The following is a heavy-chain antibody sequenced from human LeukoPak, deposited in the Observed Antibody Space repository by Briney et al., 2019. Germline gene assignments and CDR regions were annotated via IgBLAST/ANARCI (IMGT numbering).Heavy chain of an antibody. CDR2: INHSGST. J-gene: IGHJ4*02. V-gene: IGHV4-34*01. Sequence: PSETLSLTCAVYGGSFSGYYWSRIRQPPGKGLEWIGEINHSGSTNYNPSLKGRVTISVDTSKNQFSLKLSSVTAADTAVYYCARRLLYTEVTMVRGVMRDYFDYWGQGTLVTVSS. CDR3: ARRLLYTEVTMVRGVMRDYFDY. CDR1: GGSFSGYY. D-gene: IGHD3-10*01.